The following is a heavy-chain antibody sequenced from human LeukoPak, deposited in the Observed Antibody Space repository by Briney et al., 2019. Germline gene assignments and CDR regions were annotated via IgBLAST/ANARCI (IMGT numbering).Heavy chain of an antibody. Sequence: VASVKVSCKASGYTFTDYYMHWVRQAPGQGLAWMGWINPNTGGTNYAQNFQGRVTMTRDTSTSTVYMELSSLRSEDTAIYYCARIRDGYNDAYDIWGQGTVVTVPS. V-gene: IGHV1/OR15-1*04. CDR3: ARIRDGYNDAYDI. CDR1: GYTFTDYY. J-gene: IGHJ3*02. D-gene: IGHD5-24*01. CDR2: INPNTGGT.